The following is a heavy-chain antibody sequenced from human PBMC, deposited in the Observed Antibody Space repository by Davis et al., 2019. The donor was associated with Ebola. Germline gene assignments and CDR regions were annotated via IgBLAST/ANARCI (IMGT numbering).Heavy chain of an antibody. CDR1: GFTFSTYA. J-gene: IGHJ4*02. Sequence: PGGSLRLSCAASGFTFSTYAMYWVRQAPGKGLAWVAIISHDGSNKYYADSVKGRFTISRDNSKNTLYLQMNSLRPEDTAVYYCVGVDYWGQGTMVTVSS. CDR2: ISHDGSNK. D-gene: IGHD3-16*01. V-gene: IGHV3-30-3*01. CDR3: VGVDY.